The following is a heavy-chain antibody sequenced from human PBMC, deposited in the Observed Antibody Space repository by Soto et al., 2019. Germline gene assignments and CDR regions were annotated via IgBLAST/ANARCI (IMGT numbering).Heavy chain of an antibody. CDR3: ARDRSGTWGSVSYYYYYMDV. D-gene: IGHD7-27*01. CDR1: GFTFSSHW. V-gene: IGHV3-7*01. J-gene: IGHJ6*03. Sequence: PVGSLRLSCTASGFTFSSHWMSWVRQAPGKGLEWVANIKQDGSEKYYVDSVKGRFTISRDNAKNSLYLQMSSLRAEDTAVYYCARDRSGTWGSVSYYYYYMDVWGKGTTVTVSS. CDR2: IKQDGSEK.